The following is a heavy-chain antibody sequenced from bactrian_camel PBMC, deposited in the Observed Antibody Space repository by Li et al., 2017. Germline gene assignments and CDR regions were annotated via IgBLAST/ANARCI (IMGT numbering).Heavy chain of an antibody. D-gene: IGHD3*01. CDR1: GYTRRSGC. CDR3: AADSCSALQRLEADQFEY. CDR2: IDDTGTR. V-gene: IGHV3S55*01. Sequence: HVQLVESGGGSVQAGGSLSLSCATRGYTRRSGCLAWFRQVPGKEREAVAVIDDTGTREYADSVKGRFIISQDTAKDTLYLQMNNLKPDDTAMYYCAADSCSALQRLEADQFEYWGQGTQVTV. J-gene: IGHJ5*01.